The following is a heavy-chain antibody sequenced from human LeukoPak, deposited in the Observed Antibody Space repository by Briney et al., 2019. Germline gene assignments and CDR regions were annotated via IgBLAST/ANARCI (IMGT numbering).Heavy chain of an antibody. D-gene: IGHD3-10*01. CDR3: AKKSYYNWGGYFDY. V-gene: IGHV3-30*02. Sequence: GGSLTLSCAASGFTFSSYGMHWVRQAPGKGLEWVAFIRYDGSNKYYADSVKGRFTISRDNSKNTLYLQMNSLRAEDTAVYYCAKKSYYNWGGYFDYWGQGTLVTVSS. CDR1: GFTFSSYG. J-gene: IGHJ4*02. CDR2: IRYDGSNK.